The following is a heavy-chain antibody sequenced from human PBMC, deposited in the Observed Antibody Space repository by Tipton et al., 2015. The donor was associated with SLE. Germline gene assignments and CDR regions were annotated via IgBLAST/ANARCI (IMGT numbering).Heavy chain of an antibody. V-gene: IGHV4-34*01. CDR3: ARVTCSSTSCQGFGYWYFDL. J-gene: IGHJ2*01. Sequence: TLSLTCAVYGGSFSGYYWSWIRQPPGKGLEWIGEINHSGSTNYNPSLKSRVTISVDTSKNQFSLKLSSVTAADTAVYYCARVTCSSTSCQGFGYWYFDLWGRGTLVTVSS. D-gene: IGHD2-2*01. CDR2: INHSGST. CDR1: GGSFSGYY.